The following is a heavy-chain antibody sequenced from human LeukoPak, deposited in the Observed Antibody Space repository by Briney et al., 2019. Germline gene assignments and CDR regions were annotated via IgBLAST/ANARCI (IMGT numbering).Heavy chain of an antibody. V-gene: IGHV4-59*01. CDR1: GGSISSYY. D-gene: IGHD3-22*01. J-gene: IGHJ4*02. CDR2: IYYSGST. Sequence: SETLSLTCTVSGGSISSYYWSWIRQPPGKGLEWIGYIYYSGSTNYNPSLKSRVTISVDTSKNQFSLKLSSVTAADTAVYYCARVALYYYDSSGYSQAIDYWGQGTLVTVSS. CDR3: ARVALYYYDSSGYSQAIDY.